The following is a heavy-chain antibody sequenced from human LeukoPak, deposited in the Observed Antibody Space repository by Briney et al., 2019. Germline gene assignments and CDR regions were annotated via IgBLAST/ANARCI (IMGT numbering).Heavy chain of an antibody. D-gene: IGHD1-7*01. Sequence: SVKVSCKASGGTFSSYAISWVRQAPGQGPEWMGGIIPIFGTANYAQKFQGRVTITTDESTSTAYMELSSLRSEDTAVYYCARDRGELTLGYYYYYMDVWGKGTTVTVSS. V-gene: IGHV1-69*05. J-gene: IGHJ6*03. CDR2: IIPIFGTA. CDR3: ARDRGELTLGYYYYYMDV. CDR1: GGTFSSYA.